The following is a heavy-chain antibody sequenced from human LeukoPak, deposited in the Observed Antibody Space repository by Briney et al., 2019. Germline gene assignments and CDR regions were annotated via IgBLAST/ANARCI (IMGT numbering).Heavy chain of an antibody. CDR3: AKNEGVGGGYGEVDY. J-gene: IGHJ4*02. CDR2: IRYDGSNK. CDR1: GFTFSSYG. V-gene: IGHV3-30*02. Sequence: GGSLRLSCAASGFTFSSYGMHWVRQAPGKGLEWVAFIRYDGSNKYYADSVKGRFTISRDNSKNTLYLQMNSLRAEDTAVYYCAKNEGVGGGYGEVDYWGQGTLVTVSS. D-gene: IGHD1-26*01.